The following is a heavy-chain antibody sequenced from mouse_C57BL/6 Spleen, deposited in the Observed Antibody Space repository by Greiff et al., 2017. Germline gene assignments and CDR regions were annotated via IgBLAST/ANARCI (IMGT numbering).Heavy chain of an antibody. CDR3: ATKALYYFDY. Sequence: DVKLQESGPGLVKPSQSLSLTCSVTGYSITSGYYWNWIRQFPGNKLEWMGYISYDGSNNYNPSLKNRISITRDTSKNQFFLKLNSVTTEDTATYYCATKALYYFDYWGQGTTLTVSS. CDR2: ISYDGSN. D-gene: IGHD3-2*02. CDR1: GYSITSGYY. V-gene: IGHV3-6*01. J-gene: IGHJ2*01.